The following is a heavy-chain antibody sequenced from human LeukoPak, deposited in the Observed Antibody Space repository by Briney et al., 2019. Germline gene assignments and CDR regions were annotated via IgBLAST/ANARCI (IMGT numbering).Heavy chain of an antibody. CDR3: ARGVPVDYDFWSGYFELVC. CDR2: IYYSGST. CDR1: GGSISSHY. J-gene: IGHJ4*02. Sequence: SETLSLTCTVSGGSISSHYWSWIRQPPGKGLEWIGYIYYSGSTNYNPSLKSRVTISVDTSKNQFSLKLSSVTAADTAVYYCARGVPVDYDFWSGYFELVCWGQGTLVTVSS. V-gene: IGHV4-59*11. D-gene: IGHD3-3*01.